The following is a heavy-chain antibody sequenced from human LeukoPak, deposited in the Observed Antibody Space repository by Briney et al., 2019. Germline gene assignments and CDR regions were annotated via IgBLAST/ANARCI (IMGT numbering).Heavy chain of an antibody. Sequence: SETLSLTCAVYGGSFSGYYWSWIRQPPGKGLEWIGEINHSGSTNYNPSLKSRVTISVDTSKNQFSLKLSSVTAADTAVYYCARARKLVPAARLDYWGQGTLVTVSS. CDR2: INHSGST. CDR1: GGSFSGYY. D-gene: IGHD2-2*01. CDR3: ARARKLVPAARLDY. J-gene: IGHJ4*02. V-gene: IGHV4-34*01.